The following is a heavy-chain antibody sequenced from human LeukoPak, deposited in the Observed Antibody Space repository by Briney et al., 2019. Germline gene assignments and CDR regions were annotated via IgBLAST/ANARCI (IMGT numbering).Heavy chain of an antibody. CDR3: ARGRGRSGYTFDY. CDR2: INHSGST. V-gene: IGHV4-34*01. D-gene: IGHD3-3*01. CDR1: GGSLSGYY. J-gene: IGHJ4*02. Sequence: SETLSLTCAVYGGSLSGYYWSWIRQPPGKGLEWIGEINHSGSTNYNPSLKSRVTISVDTSKNQFSLKLSSVTAADTAVYYCARGRGRSGYTFDYWGQGTLVTVSS.